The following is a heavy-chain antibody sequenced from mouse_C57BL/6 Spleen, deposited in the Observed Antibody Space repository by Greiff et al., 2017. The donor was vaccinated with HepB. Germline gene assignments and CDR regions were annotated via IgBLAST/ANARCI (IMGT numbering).Heavy chain of an antibody. CDR3: AIIYYYAMDY. J-gene: IGHJ4*01. CDR2: INPNNGGT. V-gene: IGHV1-26*01. CDR1: GYTFTDYY. Sequence: EVQLQQSGPELVKPGASVKISCKASGYTFTDYYMNWVKQSHGKSLEWIGDINPNNGGTSYNQKFKGKATLTVDKSSSTAYMELRSLTSEDSAVYYCAIIYYYAMDYWGQGTSVTVSS.